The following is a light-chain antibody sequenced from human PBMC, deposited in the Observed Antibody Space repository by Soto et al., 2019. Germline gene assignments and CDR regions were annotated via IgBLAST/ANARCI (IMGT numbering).Light chain of an antibody. Sequence: EIVLTQSPGTLSLSPGERATLSCRASQSLSSGYLAWFQQKPGQAPRLLIYGGSNRATGIPDRFSGNESGTDFTLTISRLEPEDAAVYYGHQYGSSPFTFGPGTKVDIK. CDR2: GGS. CDR1: QSLSSGY. J-gene: IGKJ3*01. V-gene: IGKV3-20*01. CDR3: HQYGSSPFT.